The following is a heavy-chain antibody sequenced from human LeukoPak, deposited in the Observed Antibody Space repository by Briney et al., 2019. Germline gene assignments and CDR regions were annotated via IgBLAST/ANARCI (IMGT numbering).Heavy chain of an antibody. Sequence: GGSLRLSCAVSGVTFSNYALNWVRQAPGKGLEWVSAIGGSGANTYYADSVKGRFTISRDNAKNSLYLQMNSLRAEDTAVYYCAREVSGDWGQGTLVTVSS. J-gene: IGHJ4*02. CDR3: AREVSGD. CDR2: IGGSGANT. V-gene: IGHV3-21*01. CDR1: GVTFSNYA.